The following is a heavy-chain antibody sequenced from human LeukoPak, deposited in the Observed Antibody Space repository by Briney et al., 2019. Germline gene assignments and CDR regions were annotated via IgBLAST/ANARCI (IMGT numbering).Heavy chain of an antibody. CDR2: ISGSGGST. D-gene: IGHD3-22*01. J-gene: IGHJ4*02. CDR1: GFTFSSYA. Sequence: GGSLRLSCAASGFTFSSYAMSWVRQAPGKGLEWVSAISGSGGSTYYADSVKGRFTISRDNSKNTLYLQMNSLRAEDTAVYYCARMYYYDSSGSRPADYWGQGTLVTVSS. CDR3: ARMYYYDSSGSRPADY. V-gene: IGHV3-23*01.